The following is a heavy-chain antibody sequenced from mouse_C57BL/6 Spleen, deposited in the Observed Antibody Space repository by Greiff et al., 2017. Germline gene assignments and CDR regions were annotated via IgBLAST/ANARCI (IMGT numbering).Heavy chain of an antibody. V-gene: IGHV1-64*01. CDR3: AKGGFLNYFDY. J-gene: IGHJ2*01. CDR2: IHPNSGST. Sequence: QVQLQQPGAELVKPGASVKLSCKASGYTITSYWMHWVKQRPGQGLEWIGMIHPNSGSTNYNEKFKSKATLTVDKSSSTAYMQRSSLTSEDSAVYYCAKGGFLNYFDYWGQGTTLTVSS. CDR1: GYTITSYW. D-gene: IGHD3-1*01.